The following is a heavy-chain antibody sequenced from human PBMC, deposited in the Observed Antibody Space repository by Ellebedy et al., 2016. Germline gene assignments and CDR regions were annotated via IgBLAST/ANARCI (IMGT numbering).Heavy chain of an antibody. CDR1: GLPFGTYA. J-gene: IGHJ4*02. CDR3: ATGDDDNGSYLFYFSY. Sequence: GGSLRLSCAASGLPFGTYALHWVRQAPGKGLEWVAVISSDGRRQYYADSVKGRFTISRDFSTNTLFMQMNSLTAFDTAVYYCATGDDDNGSYLFYFSYWGQGTLVTVSS. D-gene: IGHD3-22*01. V-gene: IGHV3-30*04. CDR2: ISSDGRRQ.